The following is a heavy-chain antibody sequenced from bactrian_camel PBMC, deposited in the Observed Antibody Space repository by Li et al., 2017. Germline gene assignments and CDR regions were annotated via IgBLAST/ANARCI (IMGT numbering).Heavy chain of an antibody. CDR3: AARLFICDTARDRFPY. Sequence: DVQLVESGGGSVQAGGSLRLSCPAPGFAYNACGMDWYRQAAGKQREWVSSIGADGSTSYADSVKGRFTISRDNAKKTLSLQMDSLKDEDTAMYYCAARLFICDTARDRFPYWGQGTQVTVS. J-gene: IGHJ4*01. D-gene: IGHD3*01. CDR2: IGADGST. V-gene: IGHV3S44*01. CDR1: GFAYNACG.